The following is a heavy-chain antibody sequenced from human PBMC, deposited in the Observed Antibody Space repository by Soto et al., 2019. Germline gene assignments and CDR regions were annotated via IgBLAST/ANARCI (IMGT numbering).Heavy chain of an antibody. CDR3: ARGDGANYDSSGYYYFDY. D-gene: IGHD3-22*01. CDR2: INSDGSST. CDR1: GFTFSSYW. J-gene: IGHJ4*02. V-gene: IGHV3-74*01. Sequence: GGSLRLSCAASGFTFSSYWMHWVRQAPGKGLVWVSRINSDGSSTSYADSVKGRFTISRDNAKNTLYLQMNSLRAEDTAVYYCARGDGANYDSSGYYYFDYWGQGTLVTVSS.